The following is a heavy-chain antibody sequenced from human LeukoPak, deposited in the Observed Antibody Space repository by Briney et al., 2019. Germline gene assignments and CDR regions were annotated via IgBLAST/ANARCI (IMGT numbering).Heavy chain of an antibody. V-gene: IGHV3-53*01. Sequence: GGSLRLSCVASGFAVGSNYMSWVRQAPGKGLEWVSLIYSGGAIRYADSVKGRFTISRDSSKNTLFLQMNDLTVEDTAVYFCAKQSAGSAAWYSLHYDFWGQGTLVTVSS. CDR3: AKQSAGSAAWYSLHYDF. J-gene: IGHJ4*02. CDR1: GFAVGSNY. CDR2: IYSGGAI. D-gene: IGHD6-13*01.